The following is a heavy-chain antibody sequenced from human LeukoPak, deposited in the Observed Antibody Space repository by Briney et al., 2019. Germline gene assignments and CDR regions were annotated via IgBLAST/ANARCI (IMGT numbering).Heavy chain of an antibody. CDR2: IYYSGST. CDR1: GGSISSSSYH. V-gene: IGHV4-39*01. CDR3: ARHPLSNEGANVFDY. J-gene: IGHJ4*02. D-gene: IGHD1-1*01. Sequence: PSETLSLTCTVSGGSISSSSYHWGWIRQPPGKGLEWIGSIYYSGSTYYNPSLKSRVTISVDTSKNQFSLKLSSVTAADTAVYYCARHPLSNEGANVFDYWGQGTLVTVSS.